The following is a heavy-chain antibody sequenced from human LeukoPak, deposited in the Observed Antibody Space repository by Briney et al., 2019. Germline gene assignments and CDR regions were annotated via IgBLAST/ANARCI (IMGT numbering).Heavy chain of an antibody. CDR2: IYHSGRT. V-gene: IGHV4-4*02. CDR3: AQCPHRVDIVGAECVAFNV. CDR1: GGSISSSHW. D-gene: IGHD5-12*01. Sequence: SETLSLTCAVSGGSISSSHWWSWVRQPPGKGLEWIGEIYHSGRTTYNPSLKSRVTISVDKSKHHFSLQLFSLTAADTAVYYCAQCPHRVDIVGAECVAFNVRGQLIMVTVSS. J-gene: IGHJ3*01.